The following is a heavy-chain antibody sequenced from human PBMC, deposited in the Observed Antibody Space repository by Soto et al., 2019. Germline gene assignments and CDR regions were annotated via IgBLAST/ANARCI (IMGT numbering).Heavy chain of an antibody. CDR1: GFTFSDYY. CDR2: ITSSGSTT. Sequence: VQLVESGGDLVKPGGSLRLSCAASGFTFSDYYMSWIRQAPGKGLEWVLSITSSGSTTYYTDSVKGRFTISRDNAKNSLYLQMNSLRAEDTAVYYCARERYSYGPYYFDYWGQGTLVTVSS. CDR3: ARERYSYGPYYFDY. J-gene: IGHJ4*02. V-gene: IGHV3-11*01. D-gene: IGHD5-18*01.